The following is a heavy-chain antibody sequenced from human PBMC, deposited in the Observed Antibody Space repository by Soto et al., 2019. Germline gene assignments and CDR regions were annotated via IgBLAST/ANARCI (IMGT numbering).Heavy chain of an antibody. V-gene: IGHV6-1*01. J-gene: IGHJ6*02. CDR2: TYYRSKWYN. Sequence: SQTLSLTCAISGDSVSSNSAAWNWIRQSPSRGLEWLGRTYYRSKWYNDYAVSVKSRITIHPDTSKNQFSLQLNSVTPEDTAVYYCARGYDFWSGRYYYYYGMDVWGQGTTVTVSS. CDR1: GDSVSSNSAA. CDR3: ARGYDFWSGRYYYYYGMDV. D-gene: IGHD3-3*01.